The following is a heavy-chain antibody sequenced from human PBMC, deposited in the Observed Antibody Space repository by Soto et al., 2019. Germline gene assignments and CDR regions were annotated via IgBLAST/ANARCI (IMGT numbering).Heavy chain of an antibody. CDR1: GGSISSSSYY. D-gene: IGHD6-13*01. J-gene: IGHJ4*02. CDR3: AKSLVPTSLQKLGTFDY. V-gene: IGHV4-39*01. Sequence: PSETLSLTCTVSGGSISSSSYYWGWIRQPPGKGLEWIGSIYYSGSTYYNPSLKSRVTISVDTSKNQFSLKLSSVTAADTAIYYCAKSLVPTSLQKLGTFDYWGQGTLVTVSS. CDR2: IYYSGST.